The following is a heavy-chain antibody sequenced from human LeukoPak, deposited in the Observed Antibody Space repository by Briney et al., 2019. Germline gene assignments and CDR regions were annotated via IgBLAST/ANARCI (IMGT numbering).Heavy chain of an antibody. V-gene: IGHV4-59*12. D-gene: IGHD3-10*01. CDR3: ARDSGTTGEVKFDP. Sequence: SETLSLTCTVSGGSISSYYWSWIRQPPGKGLEWIGYIYYSGSTNYNPSLKSRVTISVDTSKNQFSLRLSSVTAADTAVYYCARDSGTTGEVKFDPWGQGTLVTVSS. CDR2: IYYSGST. CDR1: GGSISSYY. J-gene: IGHJ5*02.